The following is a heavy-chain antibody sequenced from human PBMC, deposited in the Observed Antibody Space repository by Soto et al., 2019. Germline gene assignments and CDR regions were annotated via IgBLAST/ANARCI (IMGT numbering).Heavy chain of an antibody. Sequence: GSLRLSCAASGFTFSNAWMNWVRQAPGKGLEWVGRIKSKTDGGTTDYAAPVKGRFTISRDDSKNTLYLQMNSLKTEDTAVYYCTTGYSSSSPYYYGMDVWGQGTTVTVSS. CDR1: GFTFSNAW. CDR2: IKSKTDGGTT. CDR3: TTGYSSSSPYYYGMDV. D-gene: IGHD6-6*01. J-gene: IGHJ6*02. V-gene: IGHV3-15*07.